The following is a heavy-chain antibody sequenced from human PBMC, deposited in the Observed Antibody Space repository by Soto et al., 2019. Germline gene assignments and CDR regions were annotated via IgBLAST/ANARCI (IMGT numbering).Heavy chain of an antibody. D-gene: IGHD3-16*01. CDR2: INAGNGNT. Sequence: ASVKVSRKASGYTFTSYAMHWVRQAPGQRLEWMGWINAGNGNTKYSQKFQGRVTITRDTSASTAYMDLTSLRSEDTAVYYCARDFSLISSGAFDIWGQGTMVTVSS. CDR1: GYTFTSYA. J-gene: IGHJ3*02. V-gene: IGHV1-3*01. CDR3: ARDFSLISSGAFDI.